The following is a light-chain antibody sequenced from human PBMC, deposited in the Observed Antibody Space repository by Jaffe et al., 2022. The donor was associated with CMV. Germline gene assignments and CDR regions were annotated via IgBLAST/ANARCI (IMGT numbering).Light chain of an antibody. J-gene: IGKJ3*01. CDR2: WAS. CDR3: QQYYSTPFT. V-gene: IGKV4-1*01. CDR1: QSVLYSFNNKNC. Sequence: DIVMTQSPESLAVSLGERATINCKSSQSVLYSFNNKNCLAWYQQKPGQPPKLLIYWASTRESGVPDRFSGSGSGTDFTLTISSLQAEDVAVYYCQQYYSTPFTFGPGTKVDIK.